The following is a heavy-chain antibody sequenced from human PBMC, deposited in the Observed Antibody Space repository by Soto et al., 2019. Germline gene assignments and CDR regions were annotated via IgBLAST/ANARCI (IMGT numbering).Heavy chain of an antibody. Sequence: EVQLVESGGGLVQPGGSLRLSCAASGFTFNSHTMNWVRQAPGKGLEWLSYISDSSSTIYYADSVKGRFTISRDNAKNSLYLQMNSLRAEDTAVYYCTRELAYWGPGTLVTVSS. CDR2: ISDSSSTI. J-gene: IGHJ4*02. CDR3: TRELAY. CDR1: GFTFNSHT. V-gene: IGHV3-48*04.